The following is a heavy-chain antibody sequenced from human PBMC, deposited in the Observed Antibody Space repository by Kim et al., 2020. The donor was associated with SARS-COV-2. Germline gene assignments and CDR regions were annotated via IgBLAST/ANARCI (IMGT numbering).Heavy chain of an antibody. J-gene: IGHJ5*01. V-gene: IGHV4-39*01. D-gene: IGHD3-10*01. CDR1: GDSISSRSYY. CDR2: IYYSGTT. Sequence: SETLSLTCTVSGDSISSRSYYWGWIRQPPGKGLEWIGTIYYSGTTYYNPSLKSRVAISVDTSKNQFSLRLSSVTAADTAVYYCARQAWGGFGEFIPYTLDSLGHGTLVTVSS. CDR3: ARQAWGGFGEFIPYTLDS.